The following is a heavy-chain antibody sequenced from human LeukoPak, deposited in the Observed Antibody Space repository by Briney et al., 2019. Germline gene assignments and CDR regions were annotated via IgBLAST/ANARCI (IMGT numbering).Heavy chain of an antibody. V-gene: IGHV3-23*01. D-gene: IGHD3-10*01. CDR1: GFTFSTYA. Sequence: GGSLRLSCAASGFTFSTYAMSWVRQAPGKGLEWVSEISGSGDRTYYADSVKGRFTISRDNSKNTLYLQMNSLRAEDTAVYYCARENRGFITRPIDYWGQGTLVTVSS. CDR3: ARENRGFITRPIDY. J-gene: IGHJ4*02. CDR2: ISGSGDRT.